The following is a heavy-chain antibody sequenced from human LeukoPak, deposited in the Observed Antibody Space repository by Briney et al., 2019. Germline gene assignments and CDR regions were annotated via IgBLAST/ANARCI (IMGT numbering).Heavy chain of an antibody. CDR3: ARDLSPAHF. J-gene: IGHJ4*02. V-gene: IGHV3-21*01. CDR2: ISSSSSYI. CDR1: GFTFSSYS. Sequence: PGGSLRLSCAASGFTFSSYSMNWVRQAPGKGLEWVSSISSSSSYIYHADSVKGRFTISRDNAKNSLYLQMNSLRAEDTAVYYCARDLSPAHFWGQGTLVTVSS. D-gene: IGHD2/OR15-2a*01.